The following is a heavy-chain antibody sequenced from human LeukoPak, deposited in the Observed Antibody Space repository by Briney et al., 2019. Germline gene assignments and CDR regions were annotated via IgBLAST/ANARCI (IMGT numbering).Heavy chain of an antibody. CDR1: GYTFTSYD. Sequence: ASVKVSCKASGYTFTSYDINWVRQATGQGLEWMGWMNPNSGNTGYAQKFQGRATMTRNTSISTAYMELSSLRSEDTAVYYCAIRSRYDSSGYSHFDYWGQGTLVTVSS. D-gene: IGHD3-22*01. CDR2: MNPNSGNT. CDR3: AIRSRYDSSGYSHFDY. V-gene: IGHV1-8*01. J-gene: IGHJ4*02.